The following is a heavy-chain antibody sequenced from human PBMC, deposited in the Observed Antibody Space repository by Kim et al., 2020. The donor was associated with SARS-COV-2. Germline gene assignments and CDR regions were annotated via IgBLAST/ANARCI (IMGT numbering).Heavy chain of an antibody. CDR2: INGGRGDT. D-gene: IGHD6-19*01. V-gene: IGHV1-3*01. Sequence: ASVKVSCKASGYTFTDYHLHWLRQAPGQRLEWMGCINGGRGDTKYSQKFQGRVMFTRDTSASTVYMDLSSLRSEDTAIFYCVRVAVTGTGYFQHWGQGTLVTFSS. CDR3: VRVAVTGTGYFQH. J-gene: IGHJ1*01. CDR1: GYTFTDYH.